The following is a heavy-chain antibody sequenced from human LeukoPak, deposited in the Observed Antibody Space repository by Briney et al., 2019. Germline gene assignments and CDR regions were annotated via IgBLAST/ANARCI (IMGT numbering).Heavy chain of an antibody. J-gene: IGHJ4*02. CDR1: GFTFSDYY. CDR3: ARDSIVGATYTLDY. D-gene: IGHD1-26*01. Sequence: GGSLRLSCAASGFTFSDYYMSWVRQAPGKGLEWVSYISSSGSTIYYADSVKGRFTISRDNAKNSLYLQMNSLRAEDTAVYYCARDSIVGATYTLDYWGQGTLVTVSS. CDR2: ISSSGSTI. V-gene: IGHV3-11*01.